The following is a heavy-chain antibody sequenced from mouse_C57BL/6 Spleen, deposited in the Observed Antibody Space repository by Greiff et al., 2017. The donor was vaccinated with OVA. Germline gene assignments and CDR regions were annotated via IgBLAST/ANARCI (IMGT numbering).Heavy chain of an antibody. V-gene: IGHV1-39*01. J-gene: IGHJ3*01. CDR1: GYSFTDYN. D-gene: IGHD1-1*01. CDR2: INPNYGTT. CDR3: AREEDYERDGFAD. Sequence: VQLQQSGPELVKPGASVKISCKASGYSFTDYNMNWVKQSTGKSLEWIGVINPNYGTTSYNQKFKGKATLTVDPSSSTAYMQLNSLTSEDSADYYCAREEDYERDGFADWGQGTLVTVSA.